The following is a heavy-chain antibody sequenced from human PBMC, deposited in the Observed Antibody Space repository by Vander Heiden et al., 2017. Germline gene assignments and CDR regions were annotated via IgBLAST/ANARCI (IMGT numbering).Heavy chain of an antibody. D-gene: IGHD3-3*01. CDR2: ISGSGGST. CDR1: GFPFRSYA. J-gene: IGHJ4*02. V-gene: IGHV3-23*01. Sequence: EVQLLESGGGLVPPGGSLRLSCAASGFPFRSYALSWVRRAPGKGLEWVSAISGSGGSTYYADSVKGQFTISRDNSKNTLYLQMNSLRAEDTAVYYCAKLQGYYDFWSGYSEAWGQGTLVTVSS. CDR3: AKLQGYYDFWSGYSEA.